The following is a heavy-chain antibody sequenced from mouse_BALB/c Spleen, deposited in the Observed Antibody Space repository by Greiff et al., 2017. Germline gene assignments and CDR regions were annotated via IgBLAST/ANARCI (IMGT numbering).Heavy chain of an antibody. CDR1: GYTFTDYA. Sequence: VQLQQSGAELVRPGVSVKISCKGSGYTFTDYAMHWVKQSHAKSLEWIGVISTYYGDASYNQKFKGKATMTVDKSSSTAYMELARLTSEDSAIYYCARGATVVPFDYWGQGTTLTVSS. V-gene: IGHV1S137*01. D-gene: IGHD1-1*01. CDR3: ARGATVVPFDY. J-gene: IGHJ2*01. CDR2: ISTYYGDA.